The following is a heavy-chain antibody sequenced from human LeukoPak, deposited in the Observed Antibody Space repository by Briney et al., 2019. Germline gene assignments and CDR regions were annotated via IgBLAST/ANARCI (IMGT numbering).Heavy chain of an antibody. Sequence: PSETLSLTCTVSGGSISSSSYYWGWIRQPPGKGLEWIASIYYSGTSYYNPSLESRVTMSLDTSKTQFSLKLSSVTAADTAVYFCARQIDGYVYFDYWGQGALVTVSS. J-gene: IGHJ4*02. CDR1: GGSISSSSYY. V-gene: IGHV4-39*01. D-gene: IGHD5-18*01. CDR2: IYYSGTS. CDR3: ARQIDGYVYFDY.